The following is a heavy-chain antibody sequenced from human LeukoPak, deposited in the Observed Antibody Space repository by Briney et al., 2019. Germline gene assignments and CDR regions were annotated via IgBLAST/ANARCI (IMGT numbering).Heavy chain of an antibody. CDR2: ISYDGSNK. Sequence: PGGSLRLSCAASGFTFSSYAMHWVRQAPGKGLEWVAVISYDGSNKYYADSVKGRFTISRDNSKNTLYLQMNSLRAEDTAVYYCVTRQWLENAFDIWGQGTMVTVSS. D-gene: IGHD6-19*01. CDR3: VTRQWLENAFDI. V-gene: IGHV3-30-3*01. CDR1: GFTFSSYA. J-gene: IGHJ3*02.